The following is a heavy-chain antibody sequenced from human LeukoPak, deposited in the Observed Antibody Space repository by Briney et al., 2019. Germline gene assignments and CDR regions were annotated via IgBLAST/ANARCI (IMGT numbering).Heavy chain of an antibody. Sequence: GGSLRLSCAASESTFSSYSMRWVRQAPGKGLEWVSAISSRSAHIYYADSVKGRFTISRDNAKNSLYLQMNSLRADDTAVYYCARSPNCGGDCFWGQGTLVTVSS. CDR2: ISSRSAHI. D-gene: IGHD2-21*02. CDR3: ARSPNCGGDCF. J-gene: IGHJ4*02. V-gene: IGHV3-21*01. CDR1: ESTFSSYS.